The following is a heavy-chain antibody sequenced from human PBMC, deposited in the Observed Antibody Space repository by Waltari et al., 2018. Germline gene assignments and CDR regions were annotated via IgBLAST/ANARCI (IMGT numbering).Heavy chain of an antibody. CDR1: GGSISSYY. J-gene: IGHJ4*02. CDR3: ARGGSSWN. CDR2: IYYSGST. D-gene: IGHD6-13*01. Sequence: QVQLQESGPGLVKPSETLSLTCTVSGGSISSYYWSWIRQPPGKGLEWIGYIYYSGSTNDNPALKSRVTISVDTSKNQFSLKLSSVTAADTAVYYCARGGSSWNWGQGTLVTVSS. V-gene: IGHV4-59*01.